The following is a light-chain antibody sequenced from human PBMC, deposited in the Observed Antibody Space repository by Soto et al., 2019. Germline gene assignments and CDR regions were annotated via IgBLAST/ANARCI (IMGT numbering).Light chain of an antibody. CDR1: QRIGSD. CDR2: GTS. CDR3: QQYNNWPPMCT. Sequence: EIVMTQSPGTLSVSPGERVTLSCRAGQRIGSDLAWYQQKPGQPPRLLIHGTSTRAADIPARFSGSVSGTAFTLTINSLQPEDFVIYYCQQYNNWPPMCTCGQGTKLEMK. V-gene: IGKV3-15*01. J-gene: IGKJ2*02.